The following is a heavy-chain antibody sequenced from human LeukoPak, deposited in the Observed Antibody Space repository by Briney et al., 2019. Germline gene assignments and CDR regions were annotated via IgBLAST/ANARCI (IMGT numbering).Heavy chain of an antibody. V-gene: IGHV1-18*01. CDR2: ISAYNGNT. D-gene: IGHD3-10*01. Sequence: ASVKVSCKASGNTFTRNGISWVRQAPGQGLEWMGWISAYNGNTNYAQKLQGRVTMTTDTSTSTAYMELRSLRSDDTAVYYCAGGGVPGGWVGRGGQGTLVTVSS. J-gene: IGHJ4*02. CDR1: GNTFTRNG. CDR3: AGGGVPGGWVGR.